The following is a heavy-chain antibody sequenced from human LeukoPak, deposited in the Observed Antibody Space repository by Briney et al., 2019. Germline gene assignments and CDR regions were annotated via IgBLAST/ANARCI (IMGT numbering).Heavy chain of an antibody. Sequence: SETLSLTCTASGGSISSYYWSWIRQPPGKGLEWIGYIYYSGSTNYNPSLKSRVTISVDTSKNQFPLKLSSVTAADTAVYYCASHSRDTAMVSWGQGTLVTVSS. J-gene: IGHJ5*02. D-gene: IGHD5-18*01. V-gene: IGHV4-59*08. CDR3: ASHSRDTAMVS. CDR2: IYYSGST. CDR1: GGSISSYY.